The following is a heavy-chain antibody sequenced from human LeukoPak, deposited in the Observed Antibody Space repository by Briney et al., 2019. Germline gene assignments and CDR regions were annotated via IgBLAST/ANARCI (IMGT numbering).Heavy chain of an antibody. D-gene: IGHD3-22*01. Sequence: SVKVSCKASGGTFSSYAISWVRQALGQGLEWMGRIIPILGIANYAQKFQGRVTITADKSTSTAYMELSSLRSEDTAVYYCARDARPYYYDSSGLNVVNNWFDPWGQGTLVTVSS. J-gene: IGHJ5*02. CDR3: ARDARPYYYDSSGLNVVNNWFDP. CDR1: GGTFSSYA. V-gene: IGHV1-69*04. CDR2: IIPILGIA.